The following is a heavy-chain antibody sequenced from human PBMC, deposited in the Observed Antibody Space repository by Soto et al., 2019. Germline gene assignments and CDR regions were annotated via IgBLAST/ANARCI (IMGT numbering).Heavy chain of an antibody. J-gene: IGHJ6*02. D-gene: IGHD6-13*01. CDR1: GGSIRSFS. Sequence: PSETPALPLSVSGGSIRSFSYSWIRQTPGNGLEWIGYIYPGGSINYNPSFKSRVIISVDTSKNQFSLKLSSVTAADTAVYYCARTRIAAAGYGYYGMDVWGQGTTVTVSS. CDR2: IYPGGSI. CDR3: ARTRIAAAGYGYYGMDV. V-gene: IGHV4-59*12.